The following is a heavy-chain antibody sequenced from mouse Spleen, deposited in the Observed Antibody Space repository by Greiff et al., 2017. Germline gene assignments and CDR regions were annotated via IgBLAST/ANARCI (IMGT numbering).Heavy chain of an antibody. CDR2: IYPGSGNT. J-gene: IGHJ3*01. V-gene: IGHV1-76*01. Sequence: VQLQQSGAELVRPGASVKLSCKVSGYTFTDYYINWVKQRPGQGLEWIARIYPGSGNTYYNEKFKGKATLTAEKSSSTAYMQLSSLTSEDSAVYFCARGVFAYWGQGTLVTVSA. CDR1: GYTFTDYY. CDR3: ARGVFAY.